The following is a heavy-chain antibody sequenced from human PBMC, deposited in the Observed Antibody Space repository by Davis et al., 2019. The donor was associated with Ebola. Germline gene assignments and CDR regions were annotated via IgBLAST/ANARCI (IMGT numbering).Heavy chain of an antibody. Sequence: SVKVSCKASRGTFSSYAISWVRQAPAQGLEWMGGIIPLFGTANYAQKFQGRVTITADESTSTAYMELSSLRSEDTAVYYCARDGRFRDRSWFDPWGQGTLVTVSS. CDR2: IIPLFGTA. D-gene: IGHD3-10*01. J-gene: IGHJ5*02. V-gene: IGHV1-69*13. CDR1: RGTFSSYA. CDR3: ARDGRFRDRSWFDP.